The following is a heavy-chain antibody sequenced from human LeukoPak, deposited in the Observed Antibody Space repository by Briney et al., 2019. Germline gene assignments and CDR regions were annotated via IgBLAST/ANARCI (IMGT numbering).Heavy chain of an antibody. J-gene: IGHJ4*02. CDR3: ARAAHPSSVGPRKSPRAWDY. D-gene: IGHD6-6*01. CDR2: MNPNSGNT. V-gene: IGHV1-8*01. CDR1: GYTFTSYD. Sequence: GASVKVSCKASGYTFTSYDINWVRQATGQGLEWMGWMNPNSGNTGYAQKFQGRVTMTRNTSISTAYMELSSLRSEDTAVYYCARAAHPSSVGPRKSPRAWDYWGQGTLVTVSS.